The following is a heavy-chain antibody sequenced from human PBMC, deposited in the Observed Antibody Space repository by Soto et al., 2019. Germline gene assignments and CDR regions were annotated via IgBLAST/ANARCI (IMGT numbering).Heavy chain of an antibody. J-gene: IGHJ4*02. V-gene: IGHV1-8*01. CDR1: GYTFTSYD. CDR2: MNPNSGNT. D-gene: IGHD3-3*01. CDR3: ARGGWTYYDFWSGYSPVNFDY. Sequence: GASVKVSCKASGYTFTSYDINWVRQATGQGLEWMGWMNPNSGNTGYAQKFQGRVTMTRNTSISTAYMELSSLRSEDTAVYYCARGGWTYYDFWSGYSPVNFDYWGQGTLVTVSS.